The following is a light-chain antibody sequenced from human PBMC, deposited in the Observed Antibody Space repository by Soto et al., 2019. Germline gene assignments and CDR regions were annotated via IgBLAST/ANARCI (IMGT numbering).Light chain of an antibody. CDR2: GAS. V-gene: IGKV3-15*01. J-gene: IGKJ1*01. CDR3: QHYNYMPPKP. CDR1: ESVSYN. Sequence: EIVMTQSPATLSVSPGAGATLSCRASESVSYNLAWYQQKPGQAPRLLIYGASTRATGVPARFSGSGSGTEFTLPITTLQSEDFAVQYCQHYNYMPPKPFAQGTRLIS.